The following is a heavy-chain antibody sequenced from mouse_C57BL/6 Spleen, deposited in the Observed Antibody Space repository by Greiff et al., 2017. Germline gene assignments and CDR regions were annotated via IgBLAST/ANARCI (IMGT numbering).Heavy chain of an antibody. D-gene: IGHD1-1*01. V-gene: IGHV1-55*01. Sequence: QVQLQQPGAELVKPGASVQMSCKASGYTFTSYWITWVKQRPGQGLEWIGDLYPGSGSTTSNEQFKSTATLPVDTSSSTAYMPLSSLTSEDSAVYYCARWYYGSGGYFDVWGTGTTVNVSS. CDR2: LYPGSGST. J-gene: IGHJ1*03. CDR3: ARWYYGSGGYFDV. CDR1: GYTFTSYW.